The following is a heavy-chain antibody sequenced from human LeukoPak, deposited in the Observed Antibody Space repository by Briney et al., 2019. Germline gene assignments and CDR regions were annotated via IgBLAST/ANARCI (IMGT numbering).Heavy chain of an antibody. J-gene: IGHJ4*02. D-gene: IGHD3-22*01. CDR3: AKFHYDSSGYYCDY. Sequence: GSLGLSCAASGFPFSSYAMSWVRQAPGKGLEWVSAISGSGGSTYYADSVKGRLTISRDNSKNTLYLQMNSLRAEDTAVYYCAKFHYDSSGYYCDYWGQGTPVTVSS. CDR1: GFPFSSYA. V-gene: IGHV3-23*01. CDR2: ISGSGGST.